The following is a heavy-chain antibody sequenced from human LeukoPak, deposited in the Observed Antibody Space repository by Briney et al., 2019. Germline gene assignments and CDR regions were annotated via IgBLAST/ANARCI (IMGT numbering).Heavy chain of an antibody. V-gene: IGHV1-18*01. Sequence: ASVKVSCKASGYTFTSYGISWVRQAPGQGLEWMGGISAYNGNTNYAQKLQGRVTMTTDTSTSTAYMELRSLRSDDTAVYYCAKERERYNWNPHDAFDIWGQGTMVTVSS. CDR3: AKERERYNWNPHDAFDI. J-gene: IGHJ3*02. D-gene: IGHD1-1*01. CDR1: GYTFTSYG. CDR2: ISAYNGNT.